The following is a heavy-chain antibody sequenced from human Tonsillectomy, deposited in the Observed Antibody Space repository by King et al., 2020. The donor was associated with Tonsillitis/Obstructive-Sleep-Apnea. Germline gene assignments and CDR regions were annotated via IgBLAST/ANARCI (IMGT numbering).Heavy chain of an antibody. J-gene: IGHJ3*02. D-gene: IGHD3-10*01. CDR3: AKSLERFFDAFDI. CDR2: ISWGGGSI. V-gene: IGHV3-9*01. CDR1: GFTFDDYA. Sequence: VQLVESGGGLAQPGRSLRLSCAASGFTFDDYAMHLVRLAPGKGLEWVSGISWGGGSIGYAASVRGRFTISRDNAKNSLYLQMNSLRAEDTAFYYCAKSLERFFDAFDIWGQGTVVTVSS.